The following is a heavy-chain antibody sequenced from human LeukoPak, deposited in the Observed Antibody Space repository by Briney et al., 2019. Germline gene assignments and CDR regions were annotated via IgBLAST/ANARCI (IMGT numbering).Heavy chain of an antibody. D-gene: IGHD6-13*01. CDR2: ISGSGGDT. Sequence: PGGSLRLSCAASGFTFSNYAMGWVRQAPGKGLEWVSLISGSGGDTYFADSVKGRFAIFRENSKNTLYLQMDGLRVEDTAIYYCAPDLRGSAWSLDDWGQGTLVTASS. CDR1: GFTFSNYA. J-gene: IGHJ4*02. V-gene: IGHV3-23*01. CDR3: APDLRGSAWSLDD.